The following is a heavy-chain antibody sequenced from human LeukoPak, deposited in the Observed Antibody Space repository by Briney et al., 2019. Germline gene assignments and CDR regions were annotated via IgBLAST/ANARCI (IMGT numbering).Heavy chain of an antibody. V-gene: IGHV1-2*02. D-gene: IGHD6-13*01. CDR1: GYTFTGYY. CDR2: INPNSGDT. CDR3: ARGGGSAAGVFDY. Sequence: ASVKVSCKASGYTFTGYYMHWVRQAPGQGLEWMGWINPNSGDTNYAQKFQGRVTMTRDTSISTAYMELRRQRSDDTAVYYCARGGGSAAGVFDYWGQGTLVSVSS. J-gene: IGHJ4*02.